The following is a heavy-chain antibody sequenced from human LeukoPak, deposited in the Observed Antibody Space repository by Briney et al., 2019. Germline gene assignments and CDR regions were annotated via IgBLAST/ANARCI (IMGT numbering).Heavy chain of an antibody. J-gene: IGHJ4*02. CDR2: ISYDGSNK. CDR1: GFTFSSYA. D-gene: IGHD4-17*01. CDR3: AREGSPDYGDYPNSYFDY. Sequence: GRSLRLSCAASGFTFSSYAMHWVRQAPGKGLEWVAVISYDGSNKYYADSVKGRFTISRDNSKNTLYLQMNSLRAEDTAVYYCAREGSPDYGDYPNSYFDYWGQGTLVTVSS. V-gene: IGHV3-30*04.